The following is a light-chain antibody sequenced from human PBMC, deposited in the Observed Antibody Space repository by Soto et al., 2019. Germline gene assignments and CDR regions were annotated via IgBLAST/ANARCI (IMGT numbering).Light chain of an antibody. Sequence: EIVMTQSPATLSVSPGETATLSCRASQSVSSYLAWYQHRPGQAPRLLIYDASTRATGIPARFSGSGSGTEFTLNISGLQSEDFAVYFCQQCSDWPLFTFGQGTRLEIK. CDR3: QQCSDWPLFT. CDR1: QSVSSY. V-gene: IGKV3-15*01. J-gene: IGKJ5*01. CDR2: DAS.